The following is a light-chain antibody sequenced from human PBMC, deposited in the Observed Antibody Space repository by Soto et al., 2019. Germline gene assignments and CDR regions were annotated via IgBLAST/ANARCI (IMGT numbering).Light chain of an antibody. V-gene: IGLV2-8*01. CDR2: EVT. CDR1: SSDIGSYDF. Sequence: QSALTQPASVSGSPGQAITISCAGTSSDIGSYDFVSWHQQHPGKAPKLIIYEVTRRPSGVPDRIFASKSDTTASLTVSGLQAEDEADYYCSSFAGTNSFVFGTGTKLTVL. J-gene: IGLJ1*01. CDR3: SSFAGTNSFV.